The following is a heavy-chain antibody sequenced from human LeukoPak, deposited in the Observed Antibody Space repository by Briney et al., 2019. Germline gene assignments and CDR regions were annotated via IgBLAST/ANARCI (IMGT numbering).Heavy chain of an antibody. CDR2: IKSKTDGGTT. D-gene: IGHD3-22*01. V-gene: IGHV3-15*01. Sequence: GGSLRLSCAASGFTFSSYAMSWVRQAPGKGLEWVGRIKSKTDGGTTDYAAPVKGRFTISRDDSKNTLYLQMNSLKTEDTAVYYCTTDGTMIVVVPIDAFDIWGQGTMVTVSS. CDR1: GFTFSSYA. J-gene: IGHJ3*02. CDR3: TTDGTMIVVVPIDAFDI.